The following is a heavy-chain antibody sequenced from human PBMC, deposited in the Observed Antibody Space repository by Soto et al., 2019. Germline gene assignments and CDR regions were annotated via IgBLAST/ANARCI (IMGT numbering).Heavy chain of an antibody. CDR1: GFTFSSYA. D-gene: IGHD5-18*01. CDR2: ISYDGSNK. J-gene: IGHJ1*01. Sequence: PGGSLRLSCAASGFTFSSYAMHWVRQAPGKGLEWVAVISYDGSNKYYADSVKGRFTISRDNSKNTLYLQMNSLRAEDTAVYYCARDRGYSYGWHYFQHWGQGTLVTVSS. V-gene: IGHV3-30-3*01. CDR3: ARDRGYSYGWHYFQH.